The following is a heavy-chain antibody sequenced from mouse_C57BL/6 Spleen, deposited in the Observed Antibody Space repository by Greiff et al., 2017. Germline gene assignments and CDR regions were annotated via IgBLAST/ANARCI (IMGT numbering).Heavy chain of an antibody. D-gene: IGHD1-1*01. CDR2: IYPGSGNT. CDR3: EGYGSWAFDV. Sequence: VQRVESGAELVRPGASVKLSCKASGYTFTAYYINWVKQRPGQGLEWIARIYPGSGNTYYNEKFKGKATLTAEKSSSTAYMQLSSLTSEDSAVYFCEGYGSWAFDVGGTGATVTVSS. CDR1: GYTFTAYY. V-gene: IGHV1-76*01. J-gene: IGHJ1*03.